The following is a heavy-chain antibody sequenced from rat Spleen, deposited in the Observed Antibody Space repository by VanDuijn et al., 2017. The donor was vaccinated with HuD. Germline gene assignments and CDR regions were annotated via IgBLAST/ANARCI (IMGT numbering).Heavy chain of an antibody. J-gene: IGHJ1*01. D-gene: IGHD1-3*01. CDR2: IWSNGGA. CDR1: GFSLTSYG. Sequence: QVQLKESGPGLVQPSQTLSLTCTVSGFSLTSYGVSWIRQPPGEGLEWMGIIWSNGGADYNSAFISRLSISRDTSKSQVFLKMNSLQTGDTAMYFCARGGYGSYIYGFFDFWGPGTMVTVSS. V-gene: IGHV2-47*01. CDR3: ARGGYGSYIYGFFDF.